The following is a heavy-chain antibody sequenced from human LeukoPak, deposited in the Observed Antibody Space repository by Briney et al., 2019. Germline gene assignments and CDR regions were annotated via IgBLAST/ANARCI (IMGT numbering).Heavy chain of an antibody. J-gene: IGHJ4*02. CDR2: INHSGSA. D-gene: IGHD6-19*01. CDR3: ARARRVAVAKPRGRLDC. Sequence: SETLSLTCAVYGESFSTYYWTWIRQPPGKGLEWIGEINHSGSANYNPSLKSRVTISIDTSKNQFSLKVSSVTAADTAVYYCARARRVAVAKPRGRLDCWGQGTLVSVSS. CDR1: GESFSTYY. V-gene: IGHV4-34*01.